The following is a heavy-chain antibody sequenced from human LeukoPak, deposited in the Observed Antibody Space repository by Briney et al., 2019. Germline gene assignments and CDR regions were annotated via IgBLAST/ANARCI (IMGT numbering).Heavy chain of an antibody. CDR1: RYTFTGYY. D-gene: IGHD5-12*01. V-gene: IGHV1-2*02. J-gene: IGHJ4*02. CDR2: INPHSGDT. Sequence: ASVKVSCKASRYTFTGYYMHWVRQAPGQGLEWMGWINPHSGDTNYAQKFQGRVTMTRDTPTSTAYMEVSRLRSDDTAVYYCAKDMRSRGYSGYDCFDYWGQGTLVTVSS. CDR3: AKDMRSRGYSGYDCFDY.